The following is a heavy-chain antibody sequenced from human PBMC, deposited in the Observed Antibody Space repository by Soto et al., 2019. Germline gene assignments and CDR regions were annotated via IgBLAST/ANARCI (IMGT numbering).Heavy chain of an antibody. D-gene: IGHD2-8*01. V-gene: IGHV4-59*01. Sequence: PSETLSLTCTVSGGSISSYYWSWIRQPPGKGLEWIGYIYYSGSTNYNPSLKSRVTISVDTSKNQFSLKLSSVTAADMAVYYCARDIMGTNYYYYGMDVWGQGTTVTVSS. CDR2: IYYSGST. CDR3: ARDIMGTNYYYYGMDV. CDR1: GGSISSYY. J-gene: IGHJ6*02.